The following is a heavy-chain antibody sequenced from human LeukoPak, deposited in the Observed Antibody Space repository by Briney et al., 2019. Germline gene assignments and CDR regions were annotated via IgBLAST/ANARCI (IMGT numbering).Heavy chain of an antibody. J-gene: IGHJ6*02. Sequence: GASVKVSCTASGYTFTSYGISWVRQAPGQGLEWMGWISAYNGNTNYAQKLQGRVTMTTDTSTSTAYMELRSLRSDDTAVYYCARVIDYGDYLTLFYYYYYGMDVWGQGTTVIVSS. CDR3: ARVIDYGDYLTLFYYYYYGMDV. D-gene: IGHD4-17*01. CDR2: ISAYNGNT. CDR1: GYTFTSYG. V-gene: IGHV1-18*01.